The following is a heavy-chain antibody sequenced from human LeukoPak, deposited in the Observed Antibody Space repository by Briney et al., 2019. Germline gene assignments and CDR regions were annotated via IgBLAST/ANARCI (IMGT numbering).Heavy chain of an antibody. CDR3: AKDDHYYDSSGYYQHVIDY. Sequence: GGSLRLSCAASGFTFSSYAMSWVRQAPGKGLEWVSAISGSGGSTYYADSVKGRFTISRDNSKNTLYLQMNSLRAEDTVVYYCAKDDHYYDSSGYYQHVIDYWGQGTLVTVSS. V-gene: IGHV3-23*01. J-gene: IGHJ4*02. D-gene: IGHD3-22*01. CDR1: GFTFSSYA. CDR2: ISGSGGST.